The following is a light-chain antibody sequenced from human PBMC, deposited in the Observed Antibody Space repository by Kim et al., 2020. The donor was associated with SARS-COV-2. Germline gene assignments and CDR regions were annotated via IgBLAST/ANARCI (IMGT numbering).Light chain of an antibody. CDR3: QHYNAWPPWT. Sequence: PGDGATLSCRASQSIDRDLAWYQQKPGQPPRLLIYDSSTRAPGIPARFRGSGSGTEFTLTINSLQSEDLAVYYCQHYNAWPPWTFGRGTKLEI. J-gene: IGKJ1*01. CDR2: DSS. CDR1: QSIDRD. V-gene: IGKV3-15*01.